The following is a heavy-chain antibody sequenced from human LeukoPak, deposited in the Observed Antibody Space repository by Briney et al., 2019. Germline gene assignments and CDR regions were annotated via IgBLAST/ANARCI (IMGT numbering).Heavy chain of an antibody. Sequence: ASVKVSCKASGGTFSSYAVSWVRQAPGQGLEWMGGIIPIFGTANYAQKFQGRVTITADESTSTAYMELSSLRSEDTAVYYCARSPVYNYFDYWGQGTLVTVSS. V-gene: IGHV1-69*13. J-gene: IGHJ4*02. CDR1: GGTFSSYA. CDR2: IIPIFGTA. D-gene: IGHD5/OR15-5a*01. CDR3: ARSPVYNYFDY.